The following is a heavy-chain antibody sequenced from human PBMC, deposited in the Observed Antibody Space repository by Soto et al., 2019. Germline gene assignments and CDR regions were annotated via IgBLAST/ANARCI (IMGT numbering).Heavy chain of an antibody. D-gene: IGHD4-4*01. Sequence: QVQLVQSGAEVKKPGSSVKVSCKASGGTFSSYAISWVRQAPGQGLEWMGGIIPIFGTANYAQKFQGRVTITADECTSTADVELGSLRSEDTAVYYCARDGGVYDYSPFDYWGQGTLVTVSS. CDR2: IIPIFGTA. J-gene: IGHJ4*02. CDR3: ARDGGVYDYSPFDY. V-gene: IGHV1-69*12. CDR1: GGTFSSYA.